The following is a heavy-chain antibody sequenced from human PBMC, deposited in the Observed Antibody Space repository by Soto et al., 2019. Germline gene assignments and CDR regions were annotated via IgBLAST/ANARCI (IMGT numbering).Heavy chain of an antibody. CDR3: AAVGPPGYSSSWYRDYYYGMDV. D-gene: IGHD6-13*01. CDR1: GFTFTSSA. V-gene: IGHV1-58*01. J-gene: IGHJ6*02. CDR2: IVVGSGNT. Sequence: RASVKVSCKASGFTFTSSAVQWVRQARGQRLEWIGWIVVGSGNTNYAQKFQERVTITRDMSTSTAYMELSSLRSEDTAVYYCAAVGPPGYSSSWYRDYYYGMDVWGQGTTVTVSS.